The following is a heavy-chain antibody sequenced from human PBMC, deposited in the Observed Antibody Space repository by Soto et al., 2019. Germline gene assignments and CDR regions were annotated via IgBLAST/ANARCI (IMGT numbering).Heavy chain of an antibody. J-gene: IGHJ5*02. Sequence: QVQLQESGPGLVKPSGTLSLTCAVSGGSISSSNWWSWVRQPPGKGLEWIGEIYHSGSTNYNPSLRSRVTISVDKSKYQLSLKLSSVTAADTAVYYCASRGNYDFWSGYYNGWFDPWGQVTLVTVSS. CDR3: ASRGNYDFWSGYYNGWFDP. CDR2: IYHSGST. V-gene: IGHV4-4*02. D-gene: IGHD3-3*01. CDR1: GGSISSSNW.